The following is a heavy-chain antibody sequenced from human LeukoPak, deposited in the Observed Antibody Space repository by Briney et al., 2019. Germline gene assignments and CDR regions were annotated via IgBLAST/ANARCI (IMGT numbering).Heavy chain of an antibody. CDR1: GGSISTTNYY. J-gene: IGHJ5*02. CDR2: IYSSGNT. CDR3: ARHSGLRTPFDP. Sequence: SETLSLTCTVSGGSISTTNYYWGWIRQPPGRDLEWIGSIYSSGNTYYNPSLESRVTISVDTSKNQLSLKLTSATAADTSVYYCARHSGLRTPFDPWGQGTLVTVSS. V-gene: IGHV4-39*01. D-gene: IGHD3-3*01.